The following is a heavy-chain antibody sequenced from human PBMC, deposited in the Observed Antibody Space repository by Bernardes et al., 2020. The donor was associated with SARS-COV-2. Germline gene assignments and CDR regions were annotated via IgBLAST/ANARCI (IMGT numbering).Heavy chain of an antibody. J-gene: IGHJ5*02. Sequence: SETLSLTCTVSVGSISSGAYYWSLIRQPPGQGLEWIGYIYYRGSPYYNPSLKSRVTISVDTSKNQFFLKLSSVTAADTAVYYCARVKGETIVGVVIIAGEFDPWGQGTLVTVSS. D-gene: IGHD3-3*01. CDR1: VGSISSGAYY. CDR2: IYYRGSP. V-gene: IGHV4-30-4*01. CDR3: ARVKGETIVGVVIIAGEFDP.